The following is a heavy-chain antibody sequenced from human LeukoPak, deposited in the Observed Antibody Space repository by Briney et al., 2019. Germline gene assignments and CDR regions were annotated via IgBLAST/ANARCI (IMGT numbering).Heavy chain of an antibody. CDR2: ISSSSTTI. J-gene: IGHJ4*02. V-gene: IGHV3-48*01. Sequence: SGGSLRLSCAASGFTFSNYGMNWVRQAPGKGLDWVAYISSSSTTIYYADSVKGRFTISRDNSKKTLYLQLNSLRVEDTAIYYCAKGQELDDGVFDSWGQGTLVTVSS. CDR1: GFTFSNYG. CDR3: AKGQELDDGVFDS. D-gene: IGHD1-1*01.